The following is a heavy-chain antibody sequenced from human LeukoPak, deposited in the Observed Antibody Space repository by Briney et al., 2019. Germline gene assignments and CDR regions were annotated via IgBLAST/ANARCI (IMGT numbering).Heavy chain of an antibody. Sequence: GGSLRLSCAASGFTFSSYEMNWVRQAPGKGLEWVSYISSSGSTIYYADSVKGRFTISRDNAENSLDLQMNSLRADDTAVYFCVRDGPSKVPFDYWGPGILVTVSS. CDR2: ISSSGSTI. V-gene: IGHV3-48*03. CDR1: GFTFSSYE. CDR3: VRDGPSKVPFDY. J-gene: IGHJ4*02. D-gene: IGHD4-11*01.